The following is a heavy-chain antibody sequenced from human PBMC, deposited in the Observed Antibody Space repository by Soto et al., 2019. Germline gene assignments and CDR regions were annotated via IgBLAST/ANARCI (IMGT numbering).Heavy chain of an antibody. J-gene: IGHJ5*02. V-gene: IGHV4-34*01. CDR1: GGSFSGYY. D-gene: IGHD4-17*01. Sequence: SETLSLTCAVYGGSFSGYYWSWIRQPPGKGLEWIGEINHSGSTNYNPSLKSRVTISVDTSKNQFSLKLSSVTAADTAVYYCARGPKSRAYVRSSGDWFDPWGQGTLVTSPQ. CDR2: INHSGST. CDR3: ARGPKSRAYVRSSGDWFDP.